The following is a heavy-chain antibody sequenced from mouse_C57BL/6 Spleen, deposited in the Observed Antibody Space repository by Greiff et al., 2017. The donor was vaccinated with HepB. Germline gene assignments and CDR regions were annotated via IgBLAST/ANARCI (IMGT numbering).Heavy chain of an antibody. J-gene: IGHJ2*01. D-gene: IGHD1-1*01. CDR3: ARILRWYFDY. V-gene: IGHV1-55*01. CDR2: IYPGSGST. Sequence: QVQLKQPGAELVKPGASVKMSCKASGYTFTSYWITLVKQRPGQGLEWIGDIYPGSGSTNYNEKFKSKATLTVDTSSSTAYMQLSSLTSEDSAVYYCARILRWYFDYWGQGTTLTVSS. CDR1: GYTFTSYW.